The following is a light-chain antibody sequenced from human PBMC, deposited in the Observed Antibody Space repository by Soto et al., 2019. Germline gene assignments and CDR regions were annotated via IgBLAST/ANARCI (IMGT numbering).Light chain of an antibody. J-gene: IGKJ4*01. CDR2: DAS. CDR3: QQRSQWPLT. Sequence: EIVLTQSPATLSLSPGERATLSCRASQNIARDVGWYQQRPGQAPRLLIYDASKRAIYIPARFSGGGSGTDFTLNIDSLEPEDSAVYYCQQRSQWPLTFGGGTYVE. V-gene: IGKV3-11*01. CDR1: QNIARD.